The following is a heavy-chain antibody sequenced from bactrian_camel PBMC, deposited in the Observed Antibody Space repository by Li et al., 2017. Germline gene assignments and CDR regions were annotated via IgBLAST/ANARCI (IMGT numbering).Heavy chain of an antibody. Sequence: HVQLVESGGGSVQAGGSLRLSCAVSGATWSVACMGWFRQAPGKERELVSRIGSDDIIKYADSVKGRFTISLDKAKQTLYLEMNNLKPEDTAMYYCAAEGCGSGAAWNVAQAYNHWGRGTQVTVS. V-gene: IGHV3S53*01. J-gene: IGHJ4*01. D-gene: IGHD8*01. CDR3: AAEGCGSGAAWNVAQAYNH. CDR1: GATWSVAC. CDR2: IGSDDII.